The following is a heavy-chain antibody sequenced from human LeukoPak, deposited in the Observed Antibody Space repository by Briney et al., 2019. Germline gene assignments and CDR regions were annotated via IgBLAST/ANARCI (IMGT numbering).Heavy chain of an antibody. CDR2: IIPIFGTA. J-gene: IGHJ4*02. V-gene: IGHV1-69*05. CDR1: GGTFSSYA. D-gene: IGHD4-17*01. Sequence: ASVTVSCKASGGTFSSYAISWVRQAPGQGLEWMGGIIPIFGTANYAQKFQGRVTITTDESTSAAYMELSSLRSEDTAVYYCARGPTVTEGEYWGQGTLVTVSS. CDR3: ARGPTVTEGEY.